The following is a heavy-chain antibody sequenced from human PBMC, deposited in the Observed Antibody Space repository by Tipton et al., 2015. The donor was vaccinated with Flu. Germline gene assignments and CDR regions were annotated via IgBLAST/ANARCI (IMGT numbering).Heavy chain of an antibody. CDR1: GGSLSSFY. CDR3: ARGSGSGTHVMFDY. V-gene: IGHV4-4*07. CDR2: IYSSGST. Sequence: TLSLTCTVSGGSLSSFYWSWIRQTAGKGLEYIGRIYSSGSTNYNPSFKSRDSMSLDASKTQCSLNRNSVTAADTAMYYCARGSGSGTHVMFDYWGHGTLVTDSS. J-gene: IGHJ4*01. D-gene: IGHD3-10*01.